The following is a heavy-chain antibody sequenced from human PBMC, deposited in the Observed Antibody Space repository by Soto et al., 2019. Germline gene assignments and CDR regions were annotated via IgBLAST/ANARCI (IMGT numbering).Heavy chain of an antibody. J-gene: IGHJ3*02. CDR1: GGTFSSYT. V-gene: IGHV1-69*02. CDR3: ASGGSDRGADAFDI. Sequence: SVKVSCKASGGTFSSYTISWVRQAPGQGLEWMGRIIPILGIANYAQKFQGRVTITADKSTSTAYMELSSLRSEDTAVYYCASGGSDRGADAFDIRGQGTMVTVSS. CDR2: IIPILGIA. D-gene: IGHD3-16*01.